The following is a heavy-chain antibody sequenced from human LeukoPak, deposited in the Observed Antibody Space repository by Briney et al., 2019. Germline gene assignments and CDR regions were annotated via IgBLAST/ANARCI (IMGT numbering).Heavy chain of an antibody. V-gene: IGHV4-61*05. Sequence: SETLSLTCTVSGGSISSSSYYWGWIRQPPGKGLEWIGYIYYSGSTNYNPSLKSRVTISVDTSKNQFSLKLSSVTAADTAVYYCARGKLGILDYWGQGTLVTVSS. CDR2: IYYSGST. D-gene: IGHD7-27*01. J-gene: IGHJ4*02. CDR1: GGSISSSSYY. CDR3: ARGKLGILDY.